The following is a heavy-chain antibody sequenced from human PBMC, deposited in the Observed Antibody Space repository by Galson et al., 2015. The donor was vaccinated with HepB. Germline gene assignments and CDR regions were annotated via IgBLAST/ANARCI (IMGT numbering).Heavy chain of an antibody. Sequence: SLRLSCAASGISFSSSGMHWVRQAPGKGLEWVAVISYDGGQKYYVDPVKGRFIISRDNSKNTLYLQMNSLKTEDTAVYYCANERGSSRSPGYWGQGTLVSVSS. CDR3: ANERGSSRSPGY. J-gene: IGHJ4*02. V-gene: IGHV3-30*18. D-gene: IGHD3-10*01. CDR2: ISYDGGQK. CDR1: GISFSSSG.